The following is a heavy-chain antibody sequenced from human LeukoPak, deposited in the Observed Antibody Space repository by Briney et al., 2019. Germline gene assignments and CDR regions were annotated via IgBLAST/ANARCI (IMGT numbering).Heavy chain of an antibody. J-gene: IGHJ4*02. CDR2: ISYDGSNK. CDR1: GFTFSSYG. CDR3: AKAGYSYGPRHYFDY. D-gene: IGHD5-18*01. V-gene: IGHV3-30*18. Sequence: GGSLRLSCAASGFTFSSYGMHRVRQAPGKGLEWVAVISYDGSNKYYADSVKGRFTISRDNSKNTLYLQMNSLRAEDTAVYYCAKAGYSYGPRHYFDYWGQGTLVTVSP.